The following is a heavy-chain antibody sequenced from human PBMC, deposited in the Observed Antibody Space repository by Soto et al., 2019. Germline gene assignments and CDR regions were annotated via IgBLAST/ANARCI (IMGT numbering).Heavy chain of an antibody. Sequence: EEQLVESGGGLVQPGGSLRLSCAASGFTFRSYWMHWVRQAPGKGLVWVSRISPDGSITNYADSVKGRFTISRDNAKNTLFLQMNSLRAEDTAVYYCTREVATVPDYWGQGTLVTVSS. V-gene: IGHV3-74*01. J-gene: IGHJ4*02. CDR3: TREVATVPDY. CDR2: ISPDGSIT. D-gene: IGHD6-13*01. CDR1: GFTFRSYW.